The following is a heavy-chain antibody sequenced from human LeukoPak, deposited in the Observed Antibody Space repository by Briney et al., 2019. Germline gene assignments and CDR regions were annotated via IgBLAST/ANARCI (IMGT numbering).Heavy chain of an antibody. V-gene: IGHV3-23*01. D-gene: IGHD5-12*01. Sequence: GGSLRLSCAASGFTFSSYAMSWVRQAPGKGLEWVSAISGSGGSTYYADSVKGRFTVSRDNSKNTLYLQMNSLRAEDTAVYYCAKVGSGYEYFDYWGQGTLVTVSS. CDR2: ISGSGGST. CDR3: AKVGSGYEYFDY. J-gene: IGHJ4*02. CDR1: GFTFSSYA.